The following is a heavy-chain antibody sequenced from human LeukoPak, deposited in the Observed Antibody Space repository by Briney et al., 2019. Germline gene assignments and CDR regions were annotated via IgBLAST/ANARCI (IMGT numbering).Heavy chain of an antibody. V-gene: IGHV3-48*03. D-gene: IGHD3-10*02. CDR2: LSSSGSAF. Sequence: GGSLTLSCEDSGFTFRSYEMNWVRQAPGKGLEWIAYLSSSGSAFSYADSVKGRFTIARDNAKNTLYLQMNSLRAEDTAVYYCAELGITMIGGVWGKGTTVTISS. CDR1: GFTFRSYE. J-gene: IGHJ6*04. CDR3: AELGITMIGGV.